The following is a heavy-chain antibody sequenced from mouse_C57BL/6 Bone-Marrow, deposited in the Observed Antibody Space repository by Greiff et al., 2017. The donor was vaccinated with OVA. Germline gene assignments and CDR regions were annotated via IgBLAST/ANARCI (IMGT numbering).Heavy chain of an antibody. Sequence: EVKLVESGGGLVQPGGSLKLSCAASGFTFSDYYMYWVRQTPEKRLEWVAYISNGGGSTYYPDTVKGRFTISRDNAKNTLYLQMSRLKSEDTAMYYCARHDYGLYYYAMDYWGQGTSVTVSS. V-gene: IGHV5-12*01. CDR1: GFTFSDYY. D-gene: IGHD1-1*02. J-gene: IGHJ4*01. CDR3: ARHDYGLYYYAMDY. CDR2: ISNGGGST.